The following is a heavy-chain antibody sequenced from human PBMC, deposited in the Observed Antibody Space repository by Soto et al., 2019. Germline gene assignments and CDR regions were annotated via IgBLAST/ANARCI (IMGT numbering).Heavy chain of an antibody. Sequence: EVQLLESGGGLVQPGGSLRLSCAASGFTFSTFGMNWVRQAPGKGLEWVSAISDSGTSTYYADSVKGRFTISRDNSKSTLYLQMNSLRADDAAVYYSAKNQWELLNWGQGTLVTVSS. D-gene: IGHD1-26*01. CDR1: GFTFSTFG. CDR2: ISDSGTST. J-gene: IGHJ4*02. CDR3: AKNQWELLN. V-gene: IGHV3-23*01.